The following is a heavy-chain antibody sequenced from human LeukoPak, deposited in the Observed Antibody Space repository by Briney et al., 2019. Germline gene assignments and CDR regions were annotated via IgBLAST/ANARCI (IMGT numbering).Heavy chain of an antibody. CDR1: GYTFTGYY. CDR3: ARGKSGAMWELLTADAFDI. D-gene: IGHD1-26*01. CDR2: INPNSGGT. Sequence: GASVKVSCKASGYTFTGYYMHWVRQAPGQGLEWMGWINPNSGGTNYAQKFQGRVTMTRDTSISTAYMELSRLRSDDTAVYYCARGKSGAMWELLTADAFDIWGRGTMVTVSS. J-gene: IGHJ3*02. V-gene: IGHV1-2*02.